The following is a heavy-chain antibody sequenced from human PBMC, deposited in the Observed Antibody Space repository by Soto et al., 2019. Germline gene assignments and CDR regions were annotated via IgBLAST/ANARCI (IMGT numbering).Heavy chain of an antibody. V-gene: IGHV3-33*01. CDR1: GFTFSSHG. CDR2: IWYDGSNK. Sequence: QVQLVESGGGVVQPGRSLRLSCAASGFTFSSHGMHWVRQAPGKGLEWVAVIWYDGSNKYYADSVKGRFTISRDDSKNIVYLQMNSLRAEDTAVYYCVRDVWYSIQAPYWGQGTLVTVSS. CDR3: VRDVWYSIQAPY. D-gene: IGHD4-4*01. J-gene: IGHJ4*02.